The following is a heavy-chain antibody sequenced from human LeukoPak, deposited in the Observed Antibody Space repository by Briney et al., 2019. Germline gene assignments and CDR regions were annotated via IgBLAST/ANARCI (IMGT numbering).Heavy chain of an antibody. J-gene: IGHJ4*02. Sequence: PGGSLSLSCAASGFTFSNAWMSGVPHAPGKGLEWVGRINSKTDAATTDYAAPVKGRFTISRDDTTNTQYLQMHTLKPQDTTVYCCTKDGGSYGNLWGQGPLVSVS. V-gene: IGHV3-15*01. CDR3: TKDGGSYGNL. CDR2: INSKTDAATT. D-gene: IGHD1-26*01. CDR1: GFTFSNAW.